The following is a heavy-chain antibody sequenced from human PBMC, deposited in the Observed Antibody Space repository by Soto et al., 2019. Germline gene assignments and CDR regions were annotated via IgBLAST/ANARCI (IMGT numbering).Heavy chain of an antibody. CDR3: ARATYSSSYYFDS. CDR2: IGSSGSTI. D-gene: IGHD6-6*01. J-gene: IGHJ4*02. Sequence: GGSLRLSCAASGFTFSSFEMNWVRQAPGKGLEWVLKIGSSGSTIWYADSAKGRFTISRDNAKNSLYLQMNSLRGEDTAVYYCARATYSSSYYFDSWGQGTLVTVSS. V-gene: IGHV3-48*03. CDR1: GFTFSSFE.